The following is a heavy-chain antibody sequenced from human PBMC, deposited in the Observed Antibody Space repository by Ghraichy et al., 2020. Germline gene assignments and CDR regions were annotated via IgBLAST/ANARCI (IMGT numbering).Heavy chain of an antibody. D-gene: IGHD3-9*01. CDR3: ARGAGYFDWLPLDY. J-gene: IGHJ4*02. CDR2: IFYIGST. V-gene: IGHV4-59*01. Sequence: SETLSLTCTVSGGSISSYYWSWIRQPPGKGLEWIGSIFYIGSTNYSPSLKSRVTISVDTSKNQFSLKMTSVTTADTAVYYCARGAGYFDWLPLDYWGQGALVTVCS. CDR1: GGSISSYY.